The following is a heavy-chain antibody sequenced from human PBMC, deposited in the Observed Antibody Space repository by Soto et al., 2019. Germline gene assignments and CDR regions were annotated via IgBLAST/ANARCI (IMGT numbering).Heavy chain of an antibody. CDR2: ISGSGGST. D-gene: IGHD6-13*01. J-gene: IGHJ4*02. Sequence: PGGSLRLSCAASGFTFSSYAMSWVRQAPGKGLEWVSAISGSGGSTYYADSVKGRFTISSDNSKNTLYLQMNSLRAEDTAVYYCAKDPKYSSMYYFDYWGQGTLVTVSS. V-gene: IGHV3-23*01. CDR1: GFTFSSYA. CDR3: AKDPKYSSMYYFDY.